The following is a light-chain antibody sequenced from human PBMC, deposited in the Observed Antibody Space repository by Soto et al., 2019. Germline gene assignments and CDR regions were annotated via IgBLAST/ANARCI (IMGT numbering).Light chain of an antibody. CDR1: SSDVGGYTY. CDR3: TSYTSSSTPYV. J-gene: IGLJ1*01. V-gene: IGLV2-14*01. CDR2: DVS. Sequence: QPALTQPASVSGSPGQSITLSCAGTSSDVGGYTYVSWYQQHPGKAPKLMIYDVSNRPSGVSNRFSGSKSGNTASLTISGLQAEDQADYYCTSYTSSSTPYVFGGGTKVTVL.